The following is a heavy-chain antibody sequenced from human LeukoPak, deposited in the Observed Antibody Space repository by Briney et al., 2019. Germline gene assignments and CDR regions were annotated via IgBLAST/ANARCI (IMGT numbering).Heavy chain of an antibody. J-gene: IGHJ5*02. Sequence: SETLSLTCTVSGGSISSSYWGWIRQPPGKGLEWIGYIAYSGSTKYTPSLKSRVTLSVDTSKNQFSLKVNSVTAAATAVYYCARRGVEMAPVRPDNWFDPWGQGTLVTVSS. CDR3: ARRGVEMAPVRPDNWFDP. CDR1: GGSISSSY. CDR2: IAYSGST. D-gene: IGHD5-24*01. V-gene: IGHV4-59*08.